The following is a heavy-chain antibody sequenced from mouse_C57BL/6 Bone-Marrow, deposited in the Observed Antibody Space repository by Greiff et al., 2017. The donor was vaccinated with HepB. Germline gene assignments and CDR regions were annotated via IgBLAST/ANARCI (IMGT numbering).Heavy chain of an antibody. Sequence: EVNLVESGAELVKPGASVKLSCTASGFNIKDYYMHWVKQRTEQGLEWIGRIDPEDGETKYAPKFQGKATITADTSSNTAYLQLSSLTSEDTAVYYCASALGSSYWYFDVWGTGTTVTVSS. V-gene: IGHV14-2*01. CDR2: IDPEDGET. D-gene: IGHD1-1*01. J-gene: IGHJ1*03. CDR3: ASALGSSYWYFDV. CDR1: GFNIKDYY.